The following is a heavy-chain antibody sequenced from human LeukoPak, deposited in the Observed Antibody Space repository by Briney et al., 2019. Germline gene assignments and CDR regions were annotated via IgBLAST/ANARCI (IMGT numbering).Heavy chain of an antibody. CDR3: ARDSSGYYYKLPYYFDY. Sequence: ASVRVSCKASGYTFTSYGISWVRQAPGQGLEWMGWISAYNGNTNYAQRLQGRVTMTTDTSTSTAYMELRSLRSEDTAVYYCARDSSGYYYKLPYYFDYWGQGTLVTVSS. CDR1: GYTFTSYG. J-gene: IGHJ4*02. V-gene: IGHV1-18*01. CDR2: ISAYNGNT. D-gene: IGHD3-22*01.